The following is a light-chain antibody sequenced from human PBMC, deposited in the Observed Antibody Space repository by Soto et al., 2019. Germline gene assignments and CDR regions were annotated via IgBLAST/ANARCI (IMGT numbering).Light chain of an antibody. J-gene: IGKJ2*01. V-gene: IGKV1-39*01. CDR2: AAS. CDR3: QQSYSTPYT. CDR1: QSISSN. Sequence: DLQMTQSPSSLSASVGDRVTITCRASQSISSNLNWYQQKLGKAPKLLIYAASSLQSGVPSRFSGSGSGTDFTLTISSLQPEDFATYYCQQSYSTPYTFGQGTTLGIK.